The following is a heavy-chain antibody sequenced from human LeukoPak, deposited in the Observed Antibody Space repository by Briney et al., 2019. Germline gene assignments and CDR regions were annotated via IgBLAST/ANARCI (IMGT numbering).Heavy chain of an antibody. J-gene: IGHJ4*02. CDR3: AKVPGAHCSSTSCPFDY. CDR2: IWYDGSNK. V-gene: IGHV3-33*06. Sequence: GGSLRLSCAASGFTFSSYGMHWVRKAPGKGLEGWAVIWYDGSNKYYADSVKGRFTISRDNSKNTLYLQMNSLRADDTAVYYCAKVPGAHCSSTSCPFDYWGQGTLVTVSS. CDR1: GFTFSSYG. D-gene: IGHD2-2*01.